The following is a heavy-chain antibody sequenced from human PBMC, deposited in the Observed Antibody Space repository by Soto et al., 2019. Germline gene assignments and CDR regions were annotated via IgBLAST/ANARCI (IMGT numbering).Heavy chain of an antibody. Sequence: QVQLVQSGAEVKKPGASVKVSCKASGYTFTRYYMHWVRQAPGQGLEWMGVINPSDGSTTYAQKFQGRVTMTRDTSMSTVYVELSSVRSEDTAVYYCARDMSREFDHWGQGTLVTVSS. D-gene: IGHD3-16*01. V-gene: IGHV1-46*01. CDR2: INPSDGST. CDR1: GYTFTRYY. CDR3: ARDMSREFDH. J-gene: IGHJ4*02.